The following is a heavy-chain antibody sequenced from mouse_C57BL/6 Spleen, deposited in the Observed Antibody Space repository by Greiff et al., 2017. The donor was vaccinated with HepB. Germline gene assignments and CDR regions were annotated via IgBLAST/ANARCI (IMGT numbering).Heavy chain of an antibody. CDR2: INPNNGGT. CDR1: GYTFTDYN. D-gene: IGHD1-1*01. J-gene: IGHJ2*01. V-gene: IGHV1-18*01. Sequence: VQLQQSGPELVKPGASVKIPCKASGYTFTDYNMDWVKQSHGKSLEWIGDINPNNGGTIYNQKFKGKATLTVDKSSSTAYMELRSLTSEDTAVYYCARRYYYGSSQFFDYWGQGTTLTVSS. CDR3: ARRYYYGSSQFFDY.